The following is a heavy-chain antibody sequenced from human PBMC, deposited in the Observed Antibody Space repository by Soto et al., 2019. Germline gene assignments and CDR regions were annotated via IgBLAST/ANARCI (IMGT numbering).Heavy chain of an antibody. CDR1: GYSFTSYW. D-gene: IGHD1-26*01. CDR2: IYPGDSDS. Sequence: GESLKISCKGSGYSFTSYWIGWVRQMPGKGLEWMGGIYPGDSDSRYSPSFQGQVTISADNSISTAYLQWSSLKASDTAMYYCARLDSGNYPYYYYYGMDVWGQGTTVTVSS. V-gene: IGHV5-51*01. J-gene: IGHJ6*02. CDR3: ARLDSGNYPYYYYYGMDV.